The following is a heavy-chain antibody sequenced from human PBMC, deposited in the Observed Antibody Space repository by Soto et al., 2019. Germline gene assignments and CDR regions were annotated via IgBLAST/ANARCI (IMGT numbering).Heavy chain of an antibody. CDR1: GFTFSDYY. D-gene: IGHD2-15*01. CDR2: ISSSSSYT. CDR3: ARRYCSGGSCYSIDY. J-gene: IGHJ4*02. Sequence: PGGSLRLSCAASGFTFSDYYMSWIRQAPGKGLEWVSYISSSSSYTNYADSVKGRFTISRDNAKNSLYLQMNSLRAEDTAVYYCARRYCSGGSCYSIDYWGQGTLVTVSS. V-gene: IGHV3-11*06.